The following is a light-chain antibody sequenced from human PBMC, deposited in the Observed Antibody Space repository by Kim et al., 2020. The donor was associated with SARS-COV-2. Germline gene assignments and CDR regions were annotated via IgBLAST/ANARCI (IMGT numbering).Light chain of an antibody. Sequence: GDRVSITCRASQGISSALAWYQQKPGKAPKLLIYGASSLESAVPSRFSGSGSGTEFTLTISSLQPDDVATYYCQQYSIYWTFGQ. CDR1: QGISSA. CDR2: GAS. CDR3: QQYSIYWT. V-gene: IGKV1-13*02. J-gene: IGKJ1*01.